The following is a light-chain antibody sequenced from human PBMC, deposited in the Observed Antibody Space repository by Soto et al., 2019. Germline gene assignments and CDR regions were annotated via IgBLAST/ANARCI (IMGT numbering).Light chain of an antibody. J-gene: IGKJ5*01. CDR2: DAS. Sequence: EIVLTQSPATLSLSPGERATLSCRASQSVSNFLAWYQQKPAQAPRLLIYDASNRATGIPARFSGSGSGTDFTLTIRSLEPEDFAIYYCQQRANWPLTTFGHGTRLEIK. CDR1: QSVSNF. CDR3: QQRANWPLTT. V-gene: IGKV3-11*01.